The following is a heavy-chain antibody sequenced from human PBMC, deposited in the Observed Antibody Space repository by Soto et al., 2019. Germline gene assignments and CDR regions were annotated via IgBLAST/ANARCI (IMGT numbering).Heavy chain of an antibody. D-gene: IGHD5-18*01. J-gene: IGHJ5*02. CDR3: ARDSYGRYNCFDP. Sequence: SVKVSCKASGGTFSSYAISWVRQAPGQGLEWMGGIIPIFGTANYAQKFQGRVTITADESTSTAYMELSSLRSEDTAVYYCARDSYGRYNCFDPWGQGTLVTVSS. CDR2: IIPIFGTA. CDR1: GGTFSSYA. V-gene: IGHV1-69*13.